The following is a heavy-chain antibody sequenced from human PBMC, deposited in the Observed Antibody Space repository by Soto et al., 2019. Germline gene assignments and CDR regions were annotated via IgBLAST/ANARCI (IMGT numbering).Heavy chain of an antibody. Sequence: QVQLVQSGAEVKKPGASVKVSCKASGYTYTSYGISWVRQAPGQGLEWMGWISAYNGNTNYAQKLQGRVTMTTDTSTSTAYMELRSLRSDDTAVYYCARDIVLVPADPYYYYGMDVWGQGTTVTVSS. CDR1: GYTYTSYG. V-gene: IGHV1-18*01. CDR2: ISAYNGNT. D-gene: IGHD2-2*01. J-gene: IGHJ6*02. CDR3: ARDIVLVPADPYYYYGMDV.